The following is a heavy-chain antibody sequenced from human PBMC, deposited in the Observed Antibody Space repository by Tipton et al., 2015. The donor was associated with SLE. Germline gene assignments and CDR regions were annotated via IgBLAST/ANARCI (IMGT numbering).Heavy chain of an antibody. CDR1: GFTFRDYA. D-gene: IGHD1-7*01. J-gene: IGHJ2*01. Sequence: SLRLSCAGSGFTFRDYAMSWVRQAPGKGLEWVSCISGSAGTTHYADSVKGRFTISRDSAENTLYLQMNSLRAEDTAVYYCARVLLGLRQIGYWYFDLWGRGTLVTVSS. V-gene: IGHV3-23*01. CDR3: ARVLLGLRQIGYWYFDL. CDR2: ISGSAGTT.